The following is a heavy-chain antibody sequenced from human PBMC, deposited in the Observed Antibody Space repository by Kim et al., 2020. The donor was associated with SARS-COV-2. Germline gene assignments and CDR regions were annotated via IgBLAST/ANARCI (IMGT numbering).Heavy chain of an antibody. J-gene: IGHJ5*02. CDR3: ARDQGGRFSYNWFDP. V-gene: IGHV1-46*01. Sequence: PQKFQDRVTMTRDTSTSTVYMELNSLRSEDTAVYYCARDQGGRFSYNWFDPWGQGTLVTVSS. D-gene: IGHD1-26*01.